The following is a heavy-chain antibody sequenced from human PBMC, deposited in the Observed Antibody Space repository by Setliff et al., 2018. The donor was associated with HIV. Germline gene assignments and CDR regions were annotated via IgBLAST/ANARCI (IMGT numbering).Heavy chain of an antibody. Sequence: ETLSLTCTVSGGSISSSSYYWGWIRQPPGKGLEWVANIKQDGSEQFYVDSVKGRFTISRDNAKNSLYLQMNSLRAEDTAVYFCARGRGESRTNYFDYWGRGALVTVSS. CDR1: GGSISSSSYY. V-gene: IGHV3-7*03. CDR3: ARGRGESRTNYFDY. CDR2: IKQDGSEQ. J-gene: IGHJ4*02.